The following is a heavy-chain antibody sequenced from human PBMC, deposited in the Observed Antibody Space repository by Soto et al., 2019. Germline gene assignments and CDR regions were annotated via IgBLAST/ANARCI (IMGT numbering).Heavy chain of an antibody. CDR2: INPTSGAT. D-gene: IGHD4-17*01. Sequence: QVQLVQSGAEVKKPGASVKVCCKTSGYTFAAFFIHWIRQAPGQGLEWMGWINPTSGATVSAQKFQDRVTMTRDTSISTAYMELRGLKSADTAVYYCTRDPDYGHYWGYFVDYWGQGTPVSVSS. V-gene: IGHV1-2*02. J-gene: IGHJ4*02. CDR1: GYTFAAFF. CDR3: TRDPDYGHYWGYFVDY.